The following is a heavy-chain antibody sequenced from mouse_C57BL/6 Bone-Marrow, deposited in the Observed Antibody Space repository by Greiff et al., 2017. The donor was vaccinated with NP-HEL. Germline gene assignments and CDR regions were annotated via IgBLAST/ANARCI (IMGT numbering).Heavy chain of an antibody. Sequence: EVKVVESGAELVRPGASVKLSCTASGFNIQDDYMHWVKQRPEQGLAWIGWIDPENGDTEYASKFQGKATITADTSSNPAYLQLSSLTSEDTAVYYCTPYDGYYVGFAYWGQGTLVTVSA. D-gene: IGHD2-3*01. CDR3: TPYDGYYVGFAY. J-gene: IGHJ3*01. CDR1: GFNIQDDY. CDR2: IDPENGDT. V-gene: IGHV14-4*01.